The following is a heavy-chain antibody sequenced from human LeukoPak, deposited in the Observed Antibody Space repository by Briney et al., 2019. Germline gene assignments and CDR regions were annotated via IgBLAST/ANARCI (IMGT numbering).Heavy chain of an antibody. Sequence: SETLSLTCAVYGGSFSGYYWSWIRQPPGKGLEWIGEINHSGSTNYNPSLKSRVTISVDTSKNQFSLKLSSVTAADTAVYYCVRVGYAYGPVGNWFDPWGQGVLVTVSS. CDR3: VRVGYAYGPVGNWFDP. CDR2: INHSGST. D-gene: IGHD5-18*01. V-gene: IGHV4-34*01. J-gene: IGHJ5*02. CDR1: GGSFSGYY.